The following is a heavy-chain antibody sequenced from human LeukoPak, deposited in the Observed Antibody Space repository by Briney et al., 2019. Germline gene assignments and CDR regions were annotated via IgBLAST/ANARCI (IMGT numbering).Heavy chain of an antibody. D-gene: IGHD2-15*01. CDR1: GFTISSYG. V-gene: IGHV3-33*01. Sequence: PGRSLRLSCAASGFTISSYGTHWVRQAPGKGLEWVAVIWYDGSNKYYADSVKGRFTISRDNSKNTLYLQMNSLRAEDTAVYYCARDRSGGSFASMDYWGQGTLVTVSS. CDR3: ARDRSGGSFASMDY. CDR2: IWYDGSNK. J-gene: IGHJ4*02.